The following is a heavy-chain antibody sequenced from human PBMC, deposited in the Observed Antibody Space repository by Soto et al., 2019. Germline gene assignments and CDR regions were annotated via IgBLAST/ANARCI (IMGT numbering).Heavy chain of an antibody. Sequence: PSETLSLTCAVYGGSFSGYYWSWIRQPPGEGLEWIGEINHSGSTNYNPSLKSRVTISVDTSKNQFSLKLSSVTAADTAVYYCARGDYDFWSGYYKYYYGMDVWGQGATVTVSS. D-gene: IGHD3-3*01. V-gene: IGHV4-34*01. CDR3: ARGDYDFWSGYYKYYYGMDV. CDR2: INHSGST. CDR1: GGSFSGYY. J-gene: IGHJ6*02.